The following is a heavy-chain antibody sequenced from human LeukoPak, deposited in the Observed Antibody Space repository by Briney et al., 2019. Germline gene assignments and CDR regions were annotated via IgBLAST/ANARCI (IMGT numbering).Heavy chain of an antibody. V-gene: IGHV4-39*01. CDR1: GGSISSSSYY. D-gene: IGHD1-26*01. Sequence: SETLSLTCTASGGSISSSSYYWGWIRQPPGKGLEWIGSIYYSGSTYYNPSLKSRVTISVDTSKNQFSLKLSSVTAADTAVYYCARQGGSYQYYFDYWGQGTLVTVSS. CDR2: IYYSGST. CDR3: ARQGGSYQYYFDY. J-gene: IGHJ4*02.